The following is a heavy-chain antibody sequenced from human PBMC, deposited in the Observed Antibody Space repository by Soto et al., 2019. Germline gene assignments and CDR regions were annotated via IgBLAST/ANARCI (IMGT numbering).Heavy chain of an antibody. Sequence: QVQLVDSGGGLVKPGGSLRLSCAASGFTFSNYYMTWIRQAPGKGLEWISYISDSGSVTYYADSVQGRFSISRDNAKNSLFVEMNDLRVDDTAVYYCARCLLGVGDPFDIWGQGTMVTVSS. CDR1: GFTFSNYY. CDR3: ARCLLGVGDPFDI. D-gene: IGHD2-15*01. CDR2: ISDSGSVT. J-gene: IGHJ3*02. V-gene: IGHV3-11*01.